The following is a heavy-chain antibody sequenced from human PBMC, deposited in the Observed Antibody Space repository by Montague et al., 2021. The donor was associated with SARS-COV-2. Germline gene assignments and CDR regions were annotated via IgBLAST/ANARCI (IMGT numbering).Heavy chain of an antibody. D-gene: IGHD2-8*01. J-gene: IGHJ5*02. CDR3: ARQSQAEIVLMVYAMGGWFDP. CDR2: IYYSGST. V-gene: IGHV4-39*01. Sequence: SETLSLTCTVSGGSISSSSYYWGWIRQPPGKGLEWIGSIYYSGSTYYNPSLKSRVTISVDTPKNQFSLKLSSVTAADTAVYYCARQSQAEIVLMVYAMGGWFDPGGQGTLVTVSS. CDR1: GGSISSSSYY.